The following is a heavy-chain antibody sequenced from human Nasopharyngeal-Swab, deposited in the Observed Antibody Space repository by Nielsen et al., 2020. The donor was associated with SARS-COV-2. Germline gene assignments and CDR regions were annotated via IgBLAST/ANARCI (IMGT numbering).Heavy chain of an antibody. CDR2: INPSGGST. V-gene: IGHV1-46*01. D-gene: IGHD3-10*01. CDR3: AILYYYGSGSHSQFDY. J-gene: IGHJ4*02. CDR1: GYTFTSYA. Sequence: ASVKVSCKASGYTFTSYAMHWVRQAPGQGLEWMGIINPSGGSTSYAQKFQGRVTMTRDTSTSTVYMELSSLRSEDTAVYYCAILYYYGSGSHSQFDYWGQGTLVTVSS.